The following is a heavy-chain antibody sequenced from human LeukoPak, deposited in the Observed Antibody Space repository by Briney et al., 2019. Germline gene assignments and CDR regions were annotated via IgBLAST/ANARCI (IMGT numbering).Heavy chain of an antibody. CDR1: GFTFSSYA. J-gene: IGHJ4*02. CDR2: KSFDGTNK. CDR3: ARDQRWFGELDF. V-gene: IGHV3-30*07. D-gene: IGHD3-10*01. Sequence: GGSLRLSCSASGFTFSSYAMHWVRQAPGKGLEWVAVKSFDGTNKYYTDSVKGRFTISRDNARNSLYLQMNSLRAEDTAVYYCARDQRWFGELDFWGQGTLVTVSS.